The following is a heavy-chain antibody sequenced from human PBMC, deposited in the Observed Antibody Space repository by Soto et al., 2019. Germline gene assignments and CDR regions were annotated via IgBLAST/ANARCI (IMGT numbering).Heavy chain of an antibody. CDR3: VSDRGYGHASVPYS. D-gene: IGHD5-18*01. J-gene: IGHJ4*02. V-gene: IGHV3-30*03. CDR1: GFTFTSYG. CDR2: ISYDGGLQ. Sequence: QAHLVESGGGVVQPGRSLRLSCAASGFTFTSYGMHWVRQAPGTRLEWVAVISYDGGLQHYADSVKGRFTISRDNSKKMVILQMNSCIAEDTAVYYCVSDRGYGHASVPYSWGQGTLVSVS.